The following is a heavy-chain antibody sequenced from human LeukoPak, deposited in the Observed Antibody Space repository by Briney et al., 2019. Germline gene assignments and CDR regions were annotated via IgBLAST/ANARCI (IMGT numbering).Heavy chain of an antibody. CDR3: ARGYYGSSGYSVDY. D-gene: IGHD3-22*01. V-gene: IGHV1-69*13. CDR2: IIPIFGTA. J-gene: IGHJ4*02. CDR1: GGTFSSYA. Sequence: ASVKVSCKASGGTFSSYAISWVRQAPGQGLEWMGGIIPIFGTANYAQKFQGRVTITADESTSTAYMGLSSLRSEDTAVYYCARGYYGSSGYSVDYWGQGTLVTVSS.